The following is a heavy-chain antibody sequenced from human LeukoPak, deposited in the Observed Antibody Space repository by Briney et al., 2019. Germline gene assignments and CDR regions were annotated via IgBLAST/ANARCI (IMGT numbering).Heavy chain of an antibody. J-gene: IGHJ1*01. V-gene: IGHV3-74*01. CDR3: ATYSTRNAREFQS. Sequence: GGSLRLSCAASGLTFSSYWMHWVRQAPGKGLVWVSRINTDGTSTTYADSVKGRFTISRDNAKMSLYLQMNSLRVEDTAVYYCATYSTRNAREFQSWGQGTLVTVSS. CDR2: INTDGTST. D-gene: IGHD4-11*01. CDR1: GLTFSSYW.